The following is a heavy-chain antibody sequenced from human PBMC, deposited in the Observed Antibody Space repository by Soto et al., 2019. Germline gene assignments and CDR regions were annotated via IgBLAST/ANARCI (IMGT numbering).Heavy chain of an antibody. CDR2: IYAAGST. D-gene: IGHD6-25*01. CDR3: ARGLPGIAAGRFAY. J-gene: IGHJ4*02. Sequence: GGSLRLSCTASGFTVSSDYMNWVRQAPGGGLEWVSLIYAAGSTNYADSVKGRFTISRDNLKNTLYLQMNSLRADDAAVYFCARGLPGIAAGRFAYWGQGTLVTVSS. CDR1: GFTVSSDY. V-gene: IGHV3-66*01.